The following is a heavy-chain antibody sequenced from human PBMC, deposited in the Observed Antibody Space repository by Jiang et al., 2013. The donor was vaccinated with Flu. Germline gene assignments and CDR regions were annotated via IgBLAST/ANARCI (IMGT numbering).Heavy chain of an antibody. CDR1: GGSISSYY. D-gene: IGHD3-10*01. J-gene: IGHJ2*01. Sequence: GPGLVKPSETLSLTCTVSGGSISSYYWSWIRQPPGKGLEWIGYIYYSGSTNYNPSLKSRVTISVDTSKNQFSLKLSSVTAADTAVYYCARGSQFGELELWYFDLWGRGTLVTVS. CDR2: IYYSGST. CDR3: ARGSQFGELELWYFDL. V-gene: IGHV4-59*01.